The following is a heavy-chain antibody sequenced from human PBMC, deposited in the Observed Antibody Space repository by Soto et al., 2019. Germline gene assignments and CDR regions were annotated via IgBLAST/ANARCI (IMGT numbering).Heavy chain of an antibody. CDR2: IKTDGTAT. D-gene: IGHD3-16*01. Sequence: EVQLVESGGGLVQPGGSLRLSCAASGFTFSSYWMHWVRQDRGKGLVWVSSIKTDGTATRYADSVKGRFTVSRDNAKNTLYLQMNSLRAEDTAVYYCAKDLSWGQCDYWGQGTLVTVSS. CDR1: GFTFSSYW. V-gene: IGHV3-74*01. CDR3: AKDLSWGQCDY. J-gene: IGHJ4*02.